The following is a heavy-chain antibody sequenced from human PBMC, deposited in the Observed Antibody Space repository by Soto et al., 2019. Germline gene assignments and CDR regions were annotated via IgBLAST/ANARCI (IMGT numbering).Heavy chain of an antibody. V-gene: IGHV4-39*01. CDR1: GGSSSSTSYY. D-gene: IGHD2-2*01. CDR2: IYYSGST. CDR3: ARLYGYCIRNSCHGHYAMDV. J-gene: IGHJ6*02. Sequence: PSETLSLTCTVSGGSSSSTSYYWGWIRQPPGKGLEWIGSIYYSGSTYYNPSLKSRVTISVDTSKNQFSLKVTSVTAADTAVYYCARLYGYCIRNSCHGHYAMDVWGQGTTVTVSS.